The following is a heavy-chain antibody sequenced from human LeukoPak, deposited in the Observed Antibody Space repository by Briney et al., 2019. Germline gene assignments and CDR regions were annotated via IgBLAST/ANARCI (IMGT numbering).Heavy chain of an antibody. Sequence: GGSLRLSCAASGFTFSNYVMSWVRQAPGKGLEWVSGISNSGDNTYYADSVRGRFTISRDNSRNTLYLQMNNLRAEDTALYYCARLVTGYPNWFDPWGQGTLVTVSS. CDR3: ARLVTGYPNWFDP. CDR1: GFTFSNYV. V-gene: IGHV3-23*01. CDR2: ISNSGDNT. D-gene: IGHD3-9*01. J-gene: IGHJ5*02.